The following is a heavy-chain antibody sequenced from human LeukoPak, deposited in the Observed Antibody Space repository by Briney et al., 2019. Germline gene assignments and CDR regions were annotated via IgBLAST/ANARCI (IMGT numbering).Heavy chain of an antibody. CDR3: ARDAYDSLDY. CDR2: IYSGGST. CDR1: GFTVSSNY. Sequence: PGGSLRLSCAASGFTVSSNYMSWVRQAPGKGLEWVSVIYSGGSTYYADSVKGRFTISRDNSKNTLYLQMSSLRAEDTAVYYCARDAYDSLDYWGQGTLVTVSS. V-gene: IGHV3-53*01. J-gene: IGHJ4*02. D-gene: IGHD3-22*01.